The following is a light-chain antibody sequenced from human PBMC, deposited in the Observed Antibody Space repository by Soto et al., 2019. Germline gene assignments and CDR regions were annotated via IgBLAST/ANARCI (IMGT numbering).Light chain of an antibody. V-gene: IGKV1-39*01. CDR2: AAS. J-gene: IGKJ2*01. CDR1: QSISTY. Sequence: DIQMTQSPSSLSASVGDRVTITCRASQSISTYLNWYQHKPVKAPKVLIYAASSLQSGVPSRFSGSGSGTDFTRTISSLQPEDFATYYCQQSYSTQYTFGQGTKLEIK. CDR3: QQSYSTQYT.